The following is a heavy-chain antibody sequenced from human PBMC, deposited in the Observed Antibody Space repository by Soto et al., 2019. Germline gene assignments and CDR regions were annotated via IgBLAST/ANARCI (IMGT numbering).Heavy chain of an antibody. D-gene: IGHD6-19*01. CDR1: GYTFTRYY. V-gene: IGHV1-8*01. CDR3: ARGGGGDSSGWYSYYYGMDV. CDR2: MNPNSGNT. J-gene: IGHJ6*02. Sequence: ASVKVSCKASGYTFTRYYINWVRQATGQGLEWMGWMNPNSGNTGYAQKFQGRVTMTRNTSISTAFMELSSLRSEDTAVYYCARGGGGDSSGWYSYYYGMDVWGQGTTVTVSS.